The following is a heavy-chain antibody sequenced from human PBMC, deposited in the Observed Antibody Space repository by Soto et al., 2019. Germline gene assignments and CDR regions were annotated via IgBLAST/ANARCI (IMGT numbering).Heavy chain of an antibody. CDR2: MNPNSGNT. V-gene: IGHV1-8*01. D-gene: IGHD2-2*02. Sequence: ASVKVSCKASGYTFTSYDINWVRQATGQGLEWMGWMNPNSGNTGYAQKFQGRVTMTRNTSISTAYMEPSSLRSEDTAVYYCARGRITGYCSSTSCYNPFDWFDPWGQGTLVTVSS. CDR3: ARGRITGYCSSTSCYNPFDWFDP. J-gene: IGHJ5*02. CDR1: GYTFTSYD.